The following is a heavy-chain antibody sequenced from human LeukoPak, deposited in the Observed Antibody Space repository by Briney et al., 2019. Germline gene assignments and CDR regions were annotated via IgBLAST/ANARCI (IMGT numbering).Heavy chain of an antibody. J-gene: IGHJ5*02. Sequence: GASVKVSCKASGYTFIDYYIHWVRQAPGQGLEWMGWINPNSGGTNYAQKFQGRVTMTRDTSITTTYMELSRLTPDDSAVYFCATEASGLNWFDPWGQGTLVTVSP. CDR2: INPNSGGT. D-gene: IGHD3-3*01. CDR1: GYTFIDYY. V-gene: IGHV1-2*02. CDR3: ATEASGLNWFDP.